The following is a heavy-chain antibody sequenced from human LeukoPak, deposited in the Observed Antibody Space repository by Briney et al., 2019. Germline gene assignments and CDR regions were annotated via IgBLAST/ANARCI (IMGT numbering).Heavy chain of an antibody. CDR2: IYYTGST. V-gene: IGHV4-61*01. J-gene: IGHJ4*02. Sequence: SETLSLTCTVSGGSVSSGTHYWSWIRQPPGKGLEWIGYIYYTGSTNYNPPLKSRVSMSIDTSKNQFSLKLTSVTAADTAVYYCASAPNVDFYDYWGQGTLVTVSS. CDR3: ASAPNVDFYDY. CDR1: GGSVSSGTHY. D-gene: IGHD3-16*01.